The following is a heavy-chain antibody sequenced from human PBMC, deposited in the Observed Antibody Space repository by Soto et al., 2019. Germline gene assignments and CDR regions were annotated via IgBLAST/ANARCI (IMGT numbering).Heavy chain of an antibody. D-gene: IGHD6-13*01. CDR3: ARDEGVAAAGTHDGVDY. CDR1: GYTFTSYY. V-gene: IGHV1-46*01. Sequence: ASVKVSCKASGYTFTSYYMHWVRQAPGQGLEWMGIINPSGGSTSYAQKFQGRVTMTRDTSTSTVYMELSSLRSEDTAVYYCARDEGVAAAGTHDGVDYWGQGTLVTVS. CDR2: INPSGGST. J-gene: IGHJ4*02.